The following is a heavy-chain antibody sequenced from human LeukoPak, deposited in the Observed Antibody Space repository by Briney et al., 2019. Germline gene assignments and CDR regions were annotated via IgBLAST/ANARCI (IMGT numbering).Heavy chain of an antibody. J-gene: IGHJ4*02. CDR2: IRYDGSNK. Sequence: AGGSLRLSCAASGFTFSSYGMHWVRQAPGKGLEWVAFIRYDGSNKYYADSVKGRFTISRDNSKNTLYLQMNSLRAEDTAVYYCAKDGGYEQYYFDYWGQGTLVTVSS. CDR1: GFTFSSYG. CDR3: AKDGGYEQYYFDY. V-gene: IGHV3-30*02. D-gene: IGHD5-12*01.